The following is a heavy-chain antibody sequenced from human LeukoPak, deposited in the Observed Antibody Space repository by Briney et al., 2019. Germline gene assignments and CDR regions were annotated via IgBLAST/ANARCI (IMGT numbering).Heavy chain of an antibody. CDR1: GGSVSDGYYY. J-gene: IGHJ2*01. CDR3: ARAPQPTSYGDYGKRYFDL. Sequence: SETLSLTCTVSGGSVSDGYYYWNWIRQPPGKGLEWIGYIFHSGSINNNPSLKSRVTISVDTSKNQFSLKLTSVTAADTAVYYCARAPQPTSYGDYGKRYFDLWGRGTLVTVSS. D-gene: IGHD4-17*01. CDR2: IFHSGSI. V-gene: IGHV4-61*01.